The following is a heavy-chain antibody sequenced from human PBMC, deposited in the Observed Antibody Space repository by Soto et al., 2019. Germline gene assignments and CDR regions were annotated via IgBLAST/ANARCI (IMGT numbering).Heavy chain of an antibody. V-gene: IGHV3-23*01. J-gene: IGHJ3*02. CDR1: GFPFSSYV. CDR3: AKRGWDAFDI. Sequence: GGSLRLSCAASGFPFSSYVMSWVRQAPGKGLEWVSAISGSGGGTNYADSVKGRFTISRDNSKNTLYLQMNSLRAEDTAAYYCAKRGWDAFDIWGQGTVVTVSS. CDR2: ISGSGGGT.